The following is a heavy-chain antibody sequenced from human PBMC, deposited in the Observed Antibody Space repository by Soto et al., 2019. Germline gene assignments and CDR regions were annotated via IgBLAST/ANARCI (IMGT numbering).Heavy chain of an antibody. Sequence: GGSLRLSCAAPGFTFSNYGIHWVRQAPGKRLEWVAVISYDGRNKFYADSVKGRFTISRDNSKNTLYLEMNSLRAEDTAVFYCAKDPPSTGSYYLDWYFDLWGRGTMVTVSS. CDR2: ISYDGRNK. CDR1: GFTFSNYG. D-gene: IGHD1-26*01. V-gene: IGHV3-30*18. J-gene: IGHJ2*01. CDR3: AKDPPSTGSYYLDWYFDL.